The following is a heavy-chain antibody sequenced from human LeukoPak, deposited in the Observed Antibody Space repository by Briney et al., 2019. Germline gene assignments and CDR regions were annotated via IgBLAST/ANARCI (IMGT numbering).Heavy chain of an antibody. V-gene: IGHV3-15*01. CDR2: IKRQTDGGTA. CDR1: GLTLSNSW. D-gene: IGHD3-3*01. Sequence: GGSLRLSCAASGLTLSNSWMSWVRRAPGRGLEWVGRIKRQTDGGTADYAAPVKGRFTISRDDSKNALYLQMNSLKTEDTALYYCTSQYYANDYWGQGTLVTVSS. J-gene: IGHJ4*02. CDR3: TSQYYANDY.